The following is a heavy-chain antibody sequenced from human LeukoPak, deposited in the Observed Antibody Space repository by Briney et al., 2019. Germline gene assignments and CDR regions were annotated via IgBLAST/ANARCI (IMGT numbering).Heavy chain of an antibody. Sequence: PGGSLILSCAASGFSFSTYDMNWVRQAPGKGLEWVSYIDTSGRRIYYADSVKGRLTISRDNARNSLSVQMNSLRAEDTAVYYCVRGTLDYDYSGYAFDIWGLGTMVTVSS. CDR2: IDTSGRRI. D-gene: IGHD3-22*01. V-gene: IGHV3-48*03. CDR1: GFSFSTYD. J-gene: IGHJ3*02. CDR3: VRGTLDYDYSGYAFDI.